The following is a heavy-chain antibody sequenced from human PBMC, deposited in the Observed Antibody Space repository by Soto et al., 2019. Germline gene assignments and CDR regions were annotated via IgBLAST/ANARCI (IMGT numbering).Heavy chain of an antibody. J-gene: IGHJ5*02. V-gene: IGHV1-18*01. D-gene: IGHD3-10*01. CDR2: ISAYNGNT. Sequence: ASVKVSCKASGYTFTSYGISWVRQAPGQGLEWMGWISAYNGNTNYAQKLQGRVTMTTDTSTSTAYMELRSLRSDDTAVYYCAREQVITMVRGVMGWFDPWGQGTLVTVSS. CDR3: AREQVITMVRGVMGWFDP. CDR1: GYTFTSYG.